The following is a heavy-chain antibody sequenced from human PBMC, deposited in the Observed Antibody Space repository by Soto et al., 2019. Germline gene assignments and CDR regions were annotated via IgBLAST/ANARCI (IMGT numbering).Heavy chain of an antibody. CDR2: ISPYKGNT. V-gene: IGHV1-18*01. Sequence: LLKVCCKASGYTFSRIGTSWVRQAPGQGLEWMGWISPYKGNTHYAQGLQGRVTMTTDTSTSTAYMELRSLSSDDTAVYYCARDFAASGSYYTDYWGQGTLVTVS. J-gene: IGHJ4*02. CDR3: ARDFAASGSYYTDY. CDR1: GYTFSRIG. D-gene: IGHD3-10*01.